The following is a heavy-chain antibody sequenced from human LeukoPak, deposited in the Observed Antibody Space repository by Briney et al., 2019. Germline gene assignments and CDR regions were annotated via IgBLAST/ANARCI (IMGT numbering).Heavy chain of an antibody. CDR1: GGIYSSYT. CDR2: IIPLLGIA. V-gene: IGHV1-69*04. D-gene: IGHD5-12*01. Sequence: GASVKVSCKXSGGIYSSYTISWVRQAPGQGLEWMGRIIPLLGIANYAQKFQGRVTIIADKSTSTAYMELSSLRSEDTAVYYCARDDADSAYADGDYWGQGTLVTVSS. CDR3: ARDDADSAYADGDY. J-gene: IGHJ4*02.